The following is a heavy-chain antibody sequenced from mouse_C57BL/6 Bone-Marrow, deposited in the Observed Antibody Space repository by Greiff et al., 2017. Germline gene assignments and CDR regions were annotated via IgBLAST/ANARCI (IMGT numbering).Heavy chain of an antibody. CDR3: ARGYFDV. J-gene: IGHJ1*03. Sequence: QVQLQQPGAELVRPGTSVKLSCKASGYTFTSYWMHWVKQRPGQGLEWIGVIDPSDSYTNYNQKFKGKATLTVDTSSSTAYMQLSSLTSEDSAVYYCARGYFDVWDTGTTVTGSS. CDR1: GYTFTSYW. V-gene: IGHV1-59*01. CDR2: IDPSDSYT.